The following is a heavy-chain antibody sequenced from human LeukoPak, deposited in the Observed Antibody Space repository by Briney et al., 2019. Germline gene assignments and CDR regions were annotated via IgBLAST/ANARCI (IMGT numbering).Heavy chain of an antibody. CDR3: ARSDEDCSSTSCYGGGSSSSYGDYYYGMDV. CDR2: IIPILGIA. J-gene: IGHJ6*02. V-gene: IGHV1-69*02. Sequence: SVKVSFKASGGTFSSYTISWVRQAPGQGLEWMGRIIPILGIANYAQKFQGRVTITADKSTSTAYMGLSSLRSEDTAVYYCARSDEDCSSTSCYGGGSSSSYGDYYYGMDVWGQGTTVTVSS. D-gene: IGHD2-2*01. CDR1: GGTFSSYT.